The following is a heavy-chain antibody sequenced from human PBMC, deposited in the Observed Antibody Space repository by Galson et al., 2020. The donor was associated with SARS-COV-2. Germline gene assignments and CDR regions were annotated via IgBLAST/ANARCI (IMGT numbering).Heavy chain of an antibody. CDR1: GFTFSSYA. J-gene: IGHJ3*02. Sequence: LSLTCAPSGFTFSSYAMHWVRQAPGKGLEWVTVISYDGSNKYYADSVKGRFTIPRDNSKNTLYLQMNSLRAGDTAVDYCARARGGSYHDAFDIWGQGTMVTVSS. V-gene: IGHV3-30*01. D-gene: IGHD1-26*01. CDR2: ISYDGSNK. CDR3: ARARGGSYHDAFDI.